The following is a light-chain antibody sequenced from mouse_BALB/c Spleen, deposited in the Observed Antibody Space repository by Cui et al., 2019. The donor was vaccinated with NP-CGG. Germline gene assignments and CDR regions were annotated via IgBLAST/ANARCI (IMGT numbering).Light chain of an antibody. J-gene: IGLJ1*01. CDR3: ALWYSNHWV. CDR1: TGAVTTSNY. Sequence: VVVQQSAPTTSPGETVTLTCRSSTGAVTTSNYANWVQEKPDHLFTGLIGGTNNRAPGIPARFSGSLIGDKAALTITGAQTEDEAIYFCALWYSNHWVFGGGTKLTVL. CDR2: GTN. V-gene: IGLV1*01.